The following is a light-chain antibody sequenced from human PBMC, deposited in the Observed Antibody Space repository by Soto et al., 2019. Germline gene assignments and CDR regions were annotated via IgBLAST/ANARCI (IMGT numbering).Light chain of an antibody. CDR3: QTWGTGIQV. Sequence: QSVLTQSPSASASLGASVKLTCTLSSGHSSYAIAWHQQQPEKGPRYLMKLNSDGSHSKGDGMPDRFSGSSSGAERYLTISSLQSEDEADYYCQTWGTGIQVFGTGTKVTVL. J-gene: IGLJ1*01. CDR2: LNSDGSH. CDR1: SGHSSYA. V-gene: IGLV4-69*01.